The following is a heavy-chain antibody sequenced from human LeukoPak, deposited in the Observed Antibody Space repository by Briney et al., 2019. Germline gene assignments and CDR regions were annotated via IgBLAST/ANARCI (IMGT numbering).Heavy chain of an antibody. D-gene: IGHD2-2*01. CDR2: IYYSGST. Sequence: SETLSLTCTVSGGSISSSSYYWGWNRQPPGKGLEWIGSIYYSGSTYYNPSLKSRVTISVDTSKNQFSLKLSSVTAADTAVYYCARGLVVPAAIQVYYYYYMDVWGKGTTVTVSS. J-gene: IGHJ6*03. CDR3: ARGLVVPAAIQVYYYYYMDV. V-gene: IGHV4-39*07. CDR1: GGSISSSSYY.